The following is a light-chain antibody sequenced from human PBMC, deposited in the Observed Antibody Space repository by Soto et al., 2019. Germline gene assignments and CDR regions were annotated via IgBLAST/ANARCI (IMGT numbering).Light chain of an antibody. CDR2: WAS. CDR3: QQYYSTPWT. J-gene: IGKJ1*01. Sequence: DIVMTQSPDSLAVSLGERATINCKSSQSVLYSSNNKNYLAWYQQKLGQPPKLLIRWASTRESGVPDRFSGSGSGTDFTLTIRSLQAEDVAVYYCQQYYSTPWTFGQGTKVEIK. V-gene: IGKV4-1*01. CDR1: QSVLYSSNNKNY.